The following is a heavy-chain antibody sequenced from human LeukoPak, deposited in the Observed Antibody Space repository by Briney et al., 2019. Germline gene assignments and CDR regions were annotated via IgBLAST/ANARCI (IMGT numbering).Heavy chain of an antibody. V-gene: IGHV1-24*01. J-gene: IGHJ3*02. CDR2: FDPEDGET. D-gene: IGHD7-27*01. CDR3: ATGPGEAGDAFDI. Sequence: ASVKVSCKVSGYTLTELSMHWVRQAPGKGLEWMGGFDPEDGETIYAQKFQGRVTMTEDTSTDTAYMELSSLRSGDTAVYYCATGPGEAGDAFDIWGQGTMVTVSS. CDR1: GYTLTELS.